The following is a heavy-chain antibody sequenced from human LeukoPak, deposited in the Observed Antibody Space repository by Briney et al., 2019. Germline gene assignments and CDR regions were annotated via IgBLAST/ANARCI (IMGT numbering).Heavy chain of an antibody. CDR1: GFTFGTYG. V-gene: IGHV3-23*01. CDR2: ITGSSTWT. CDR3: AKGAAIDH. J-gene: IGHJ4*02. Sequence: GGSLRLSCEASGFTFGTYGMTWVRQAPGKGLEWVSGITGSSTWTYYADSVKGRFTISRDNSKSTLYLHMNNLRLEDTAIYYCAKGAAIDHWGQGTLVTVSS.